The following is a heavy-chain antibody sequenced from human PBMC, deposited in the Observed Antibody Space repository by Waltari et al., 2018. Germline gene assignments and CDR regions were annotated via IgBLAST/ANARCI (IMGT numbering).Heavy chain of an antibody. CDR1: GGSIRSRSYY. J-gene: IGHJ5*02. D-gene: IGHD6-13*01. CDR3: ARHSIAAAGTYNWFDP. Sequence: QLQLQESGPGLVKPSETLSLTCPVSGGSIRSRSYYWGWIRQPPGKGLEWIGSIYYSGSTYYNPSLKSRVTISVDTSKNQFSLKLSSVTAADTAVYYCARHSIAAAGTYNWFDPWGQGTLVTVSS. V-gene: IGHV4-39*01. CDR2: IYYSGST.